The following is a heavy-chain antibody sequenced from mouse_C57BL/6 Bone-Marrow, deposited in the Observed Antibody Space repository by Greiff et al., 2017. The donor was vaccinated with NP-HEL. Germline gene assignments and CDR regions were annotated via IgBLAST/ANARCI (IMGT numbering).Heavy chain of an antibody. D-gene: IGHD1-1*01. CDR3: ARSYYGSSHWYFDV. CDR2: IHPNSGST. CDR1: GYTFTSYW. V-gene: IGHV1-64*01. J-gene: IGHJ1*03. Sequence: VKLQQPGAELVKPGASVKLSCNASGYTFTSYWMHWVKQRPGQGLEWIGMIHPNSGSTNYNEKFKSKATLTVDKSSSTAYMQLSSLTSEDSAVYYCARSYYGSSHWYFDVWGTGTTVTVSS.